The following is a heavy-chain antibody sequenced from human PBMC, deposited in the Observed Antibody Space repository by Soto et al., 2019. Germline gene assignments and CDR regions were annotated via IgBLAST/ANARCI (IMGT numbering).Heavy chain of an antibody. CDR2: ISAYNGNT. Sequence: GASVKVSCKASGYTFTSYGISWVQQAPGQGLEWMGWISAYNGNTNYAQKLQGRVTMTTDTSTSTAYMELRSLRSDDTAVYYCARVSFEYSSSPLNYYYGMDVWGQGTTVTVSS. CDR1: GYTFTSYG. CDR3: ARVSFEYSSSPLNYYYGMDV. D-gene: IGHD6-6*01. J-gene: IGHJ6*02. V-gene: IGHV1-18*01.